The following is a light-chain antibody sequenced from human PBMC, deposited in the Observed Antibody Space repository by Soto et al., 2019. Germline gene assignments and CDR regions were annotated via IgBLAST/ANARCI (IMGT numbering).Light chain of an antibody. Sequence: EIVMTQSPAALSVSPGERATVSCRASQNINNGLAWYQQKPGQAPRLLIYGASTRATGIPATFSGSGSATEFILTISSLRSEDYAVYYCQQYNDWPLTFGGGTKVDIK. J-gene: IGKJ4*01. CDR2: GAS. CDR3: QQYNDWPLT. CDR1: QNINNG. V-gene: IGKV3-15*01.